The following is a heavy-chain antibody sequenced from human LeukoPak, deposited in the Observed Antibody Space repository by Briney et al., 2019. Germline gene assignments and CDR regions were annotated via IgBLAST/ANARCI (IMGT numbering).Heavy chain of an antibody. D-gene: IGHD2-2*01. CDR1: GFTFASYA. J-gene: IGHJ5*02. CDR3: VACSSASCYGDRFDP. Sequence: QPGRSLRLSCEASGFTFASYAMTWVRQAPGKGLEWVSSISATDGSTYYAYSVRGRFTISRDNTKNTLFLQMSSLRAEDTALYYCVACSSASCYGDRFDPWGQGTLVTVSS. CDR2: ISATDGST. V-gene: IGHV3-23*01.